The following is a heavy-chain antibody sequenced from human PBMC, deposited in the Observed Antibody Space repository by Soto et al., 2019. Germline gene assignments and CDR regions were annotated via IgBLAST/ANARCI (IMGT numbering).Heavy chain of an antibody. CDR2: INAGNGDT. D-gene: IGHD3-3*01. Sequence: QVQLVQSGAEVKKPGASVKVSCKASGYTFTNYAMHWVRQATGQRLEWMGWINAGNGDTKYSQNFQGRVTITRDTAASTVYRELSSGRSEDTAVDYCARDPYYDFWSGSNWFDPWGQGTLVNVSS. CDR1: GYTFTNYA. V-gene: IGHV1-3*01. CDR3: ARDPYYDFWSGSNWFDP. J-gene: IGHJ5*02.